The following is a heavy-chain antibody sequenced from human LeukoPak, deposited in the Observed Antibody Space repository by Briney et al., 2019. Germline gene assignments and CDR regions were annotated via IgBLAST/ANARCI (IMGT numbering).Heavy chain of an antibody. CDR3: ATRRTSFSGFDY. CDR1: GGSFSGYY. D-gene: IGHD2-2*01. V-gene: IGHV4-34*01. J-gene: IGHJ4*02. Sequence: SETLSLTCAVYGGSFSGYYWSWIRQPPGKGLEWIGEINHSGSTYYNPSLKSRVTISVDTSKNQFSLKLSSVTAADTAVYYCATRRTSFSGFDYWGQGTLVTVSS. CDR2: INHSGST.